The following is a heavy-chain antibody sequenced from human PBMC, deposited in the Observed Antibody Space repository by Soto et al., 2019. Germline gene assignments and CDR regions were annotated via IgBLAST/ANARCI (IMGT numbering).Heavy chain of an antibody. Sequence: QVQLVQSGAEVKKPGSSVKVSCKASGGTFSSYTISWVRQAPGQGLEWMGRIIPILGIPNYAQKFQGRVTITADKSTSTAYMELSSLRSEDTAVYYCARVYVVVPAAMDYGMDVWGQGTTVTVSS. D-gene: IGHD2-2*01. CDR2: IIPILGIP. V-gene: IGHV1-69*02. J-gene: IGHJ6*02. CDR3: ARVYVVVPAAMDYGMDV. CDR1: GGTFSSYT.